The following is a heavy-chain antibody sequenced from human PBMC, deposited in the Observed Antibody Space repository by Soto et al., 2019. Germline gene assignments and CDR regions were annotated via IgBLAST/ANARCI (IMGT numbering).Heavy chain of an antibody. CDR1: GFSFSSYS. CDR2: ISSSASHI. D-gene: IGHD2-15*01. J-gene: IGHJ5*02. Sequence: EVQLVESGGGLVKPGGSLRLSCGASGFSFSSYSMNWVRQAPGKGLEWVSSISSSASHINYADSVKGRFTISRDNAKKSLYLQMTSLRAEDTAVYYCARGYTGYCSGGTCYWFDPWGQGTLVTVSS. CDR3: ARGYTGYCSGGTCYWFDP. V-gene: IGHV3-21*01.